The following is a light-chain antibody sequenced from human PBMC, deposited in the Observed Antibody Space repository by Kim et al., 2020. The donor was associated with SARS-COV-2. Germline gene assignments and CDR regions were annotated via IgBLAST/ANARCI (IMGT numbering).Light chain of an antibody. CDR3: QVWDSSSDHVV. Sequence: APGKTARITCGGNNIGSKSVHWYQRKPGRAPVLVVYDDSARPSGIPERFSGSNSGNTATLTIGRVEAGDEADYYCQVWDSSSDHVVFGGGTQLTVL. J-gene: IGLJ2*01. CDR2: DDS. CDR1: NIGSKS. V-gene: IGLV3-21*03.